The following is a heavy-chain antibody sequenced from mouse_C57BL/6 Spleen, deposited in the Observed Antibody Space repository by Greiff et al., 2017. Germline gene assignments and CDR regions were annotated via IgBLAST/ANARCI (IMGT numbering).Heavy chain of an antibody. CDR1: GYTFTSYW. J-gene: IGHJ4*01. Sequence: QVQLQQPGAELVKPGASVKMSCKASGYTFTSYWITWVKQRPGQGLEWIGDIYPGSGSTNYNEKFKSKATLTVDTTSSPAYMQLSSLTSEDSAVYYCARSGAAQVGMDDWGQGTTGTVSS. D-gene: IGHD3-2*02. CDR3: ARSGAAQVGMDD. V-gene: IGHV1-55*01. CDR2: IYPGSGST.